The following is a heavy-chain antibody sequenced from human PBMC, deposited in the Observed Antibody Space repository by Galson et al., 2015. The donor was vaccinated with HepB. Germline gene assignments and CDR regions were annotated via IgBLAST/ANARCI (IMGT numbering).Heavy chain of an antibody. V-gene: IGHV3-23*01. J-gene: IGHJ3*02. CDR3: AKHMPVTAGLGAFDI. CDR1: GYAFSNYG. CDR2: INENGAYT. D-gene: IGHD2-21*02. Sequence: SLRLSCAGSGYAFSNYGMSWVRQARGQGLEWIASINENGAYTFYIDSVRGRFTISRDSSMTTLYVHMYSLRGEDTAVYYCAKHMPVTAGLGAFDIWGQGTMVIVSS.